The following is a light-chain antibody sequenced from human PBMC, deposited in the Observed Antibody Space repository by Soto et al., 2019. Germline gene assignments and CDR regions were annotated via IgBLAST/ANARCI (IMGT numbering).Light chain of an antibody. CDR1: QVISTS. Sequence: DIQLTQSPSFLSPSTGESCTTTCRASQVISTSLAWYQVKPGKAPKLLIYAASTLESGVPSRFSATVSGTEFSLTITSLQPEDFATYYCQQLFDSPITFAQGPRWRL. J-gene: IGKJ5*01. V-gene: IGKV1-9*01. CDR3: QQLFDSPIT. CDR2: AAS.